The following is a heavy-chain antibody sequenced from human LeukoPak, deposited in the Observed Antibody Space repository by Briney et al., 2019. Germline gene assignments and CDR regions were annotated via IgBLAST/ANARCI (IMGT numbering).Heavy chain of an antibody. D-gene: IGHD6-19*01. CDR2: ISSSGSTI. J-gene: IGHJ5*02. V-gene: IGHV3-11*04. CDR3: ARRSSGWYGDWFDP. Sequence: GGSLRLSCAASGFTFSDYYMSWIRQAPGKGLEWVSYISSSGSTIYYADSVKGRFTISRDNAKNSLYLQMNSLRAEDTVVYYCARRSSGWYGDWFDPWGQGTLVTVSS. CDR1: GFTFSDYY.